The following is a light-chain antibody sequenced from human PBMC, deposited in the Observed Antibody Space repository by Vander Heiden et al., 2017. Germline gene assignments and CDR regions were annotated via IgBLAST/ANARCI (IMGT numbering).Light chain of an antibody. CDR3: QSYDSSLGDSGV. CDR1: NIGAGYD. V-gene: IGLV1-40*01. J-gene: IGLJ2*01. Sequence: QSALTQPPSVSGAPGPRVPISCTNIGAGYDVHWYRQLPGTAPNLPIYDNNKRPSGVTERFSASKSVTSASLAITGLQAEDEDDYYCQSYDSSLGDSGVVGGGTELTVL. CDR2: DNN.